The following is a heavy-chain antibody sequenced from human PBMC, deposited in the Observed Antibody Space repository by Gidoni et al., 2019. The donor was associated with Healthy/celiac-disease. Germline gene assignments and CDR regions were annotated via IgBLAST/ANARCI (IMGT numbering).Heavy chain of an antibody. CDR2: INPNSGGT. J-gene: IGHJ4*02. CDR3: ARLNDILTGYLHYFDY. V-gene: IGHV1-2*02. Sequence: QVQLVQSGAEVKKPGASVKVSCKASGYTFTGYYMHWVRQAPGQGLEWMGWINPNSGGTNYAQKFQGRVTMTRDTSISTAYMELSRLRSDDTAVYYCARLNDILTGYLHYFDYWGQGTLVTVSS. D-gene: IGHD3-9*01. CDR1: GYTFTGYY.